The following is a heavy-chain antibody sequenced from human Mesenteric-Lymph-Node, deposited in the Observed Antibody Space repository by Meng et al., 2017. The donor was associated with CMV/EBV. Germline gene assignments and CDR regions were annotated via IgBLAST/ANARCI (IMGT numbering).Heavy chain of an antibody. D-gene: IGHD7-27*01. J-gene: IGHJ5*02. CDR2: IDLNSGAT. V-gene: IGHV1-2*02. CDR1: GYTFSGYC. Sequence: ASVTVSCKASGYTFSGYCMHWVRQAPGQGLEWMGWIDLNSGATDYAQKFQGRVTMTRDTSITTVYMELSGLTCDDTAVYYCVRETAPGNWGWFDPWGQGTLVTVSS. CDR3: VRETAPGNWGWFDP.